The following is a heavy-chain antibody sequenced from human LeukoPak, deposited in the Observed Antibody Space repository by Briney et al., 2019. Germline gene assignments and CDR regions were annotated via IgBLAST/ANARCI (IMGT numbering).Heavy chain of an antibody. Sequence: GGSLRLSWEASGLTFTSYSMNWVGQAQGKGLEWFSTISGGGGSTYYADSVKGRFTISRDNSKTTLYLQVNSLRAEETAVYYCAKGGKWDVTPFDYWGQGTLVTVSS. D-gene: IGHD1-26*01. V-gene: IGHV3-23*01. CDR2: ISGGGGST. J-gene: IGHJ4*02. CDR1: GLTFTSYS. CDR3: AKGGKWDVTPFDY.